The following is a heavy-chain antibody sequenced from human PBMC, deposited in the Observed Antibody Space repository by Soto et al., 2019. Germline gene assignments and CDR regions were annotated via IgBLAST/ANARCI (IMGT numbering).Heavy chain of an antibody. J-gene: IGHJ4*02. D-gene: IGHD3-9*01. CDR1: GFTLSNAW. Sequence: EVQLVESGGGLVKPGGSLRLSCAASGFTLSNAWMNWVRQAPGKGPEWLGQTKGGITEYATPVKGRFTISRDDSKNALYLQMDSLRTDDTALYYCSTVLSNIDYWGQGTLVTVSS. CDR2: TKGGIT. V-gene: IGHV3-15*01. CDR3: STVLSNIDY.